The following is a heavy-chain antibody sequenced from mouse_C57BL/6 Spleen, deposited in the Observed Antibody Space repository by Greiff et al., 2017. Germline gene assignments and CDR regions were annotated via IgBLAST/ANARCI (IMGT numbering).Heavy chain of an antibody. CDR3: ARPPYYDYPWFAY. CDR1: GFTFSDYY. D-gene: IGHD2-4*01. Sequence: DVHLVESGGGLVQPGGSLKLSCAASGFTFSDYYMYWVRQTPEKRLEWVAYISNGGGSTYYPDTVKGRFTISRDNAKNTLYLQMSRLKSEDTAMYYCARPPYYDYPWFAYWGQGTLVTVSA. J-gene: IGHJ3*01. V-gene: IGHV5-12*01. CDR2: ISNGGGST.